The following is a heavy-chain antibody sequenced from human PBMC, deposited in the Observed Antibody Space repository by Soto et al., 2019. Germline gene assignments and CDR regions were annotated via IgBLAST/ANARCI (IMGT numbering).Heavy chain of an antibody. CDR2: ISWDSATV. Sequence: GGSLRLSCSASGFTFDDCAMHWVRQAPGKGPEWVSGISWDSATVGYAESVKGRFTITRDDAKNSLYLQMDSLRREYTALYYCVQGRYPTMATPLDHWGQGTLVTVSS. CDR1: GFTFDDCA. D-gene: IGHD3-9*01. J-gene: IGHJ5*02. CDR3: VQGRYPTMATPLDH. V-gene: IGHV3-9*01.